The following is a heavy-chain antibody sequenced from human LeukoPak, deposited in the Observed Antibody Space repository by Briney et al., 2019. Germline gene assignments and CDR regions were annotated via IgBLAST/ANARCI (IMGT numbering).Heavy chain of an antibody. CDR1: GGSISSYY. Sequence: PSETLSLTCTVSGGSISSYYWSWIRQPPGKGLEWIGYIYYSGSTNYNPSLKSRVTISVDTSKNQFSLKLSSVTAADTAVYYCARGRSPLYWGQGTLVTVSS. CDR2: IYYSGST. CDR3: ARGRSPLY. J-gene: IGHJ4*02. V-gene: IGHV4-59*12. D-gene: IGHD6-19*01.